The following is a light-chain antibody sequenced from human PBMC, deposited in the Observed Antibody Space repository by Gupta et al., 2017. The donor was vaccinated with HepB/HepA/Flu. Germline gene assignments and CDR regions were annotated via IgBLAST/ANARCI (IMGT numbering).Light chain of an antibody. Sequence: DIVMTHSPDSLAVSLGERATINCKSSQTILWGSNNKNYLAWYQQKPGQPPKVLLYWASTRESGVPERFSGSGSGTECTRTSSSLKAEDVAVDDCQQYHTPRWACGQGTKVEIK. J-gene: IGKJ1*01. CDR1: QTILWGSNNKNY. V-gene: IGKV4-1*01. CDR3: QQYHTPRWA. CDR2: WAS.